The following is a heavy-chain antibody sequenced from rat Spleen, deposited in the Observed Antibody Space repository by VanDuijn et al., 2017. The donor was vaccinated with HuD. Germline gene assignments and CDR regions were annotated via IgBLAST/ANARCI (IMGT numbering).Heavy chain of an antibody. CDR3: SRGLGPHWFAY. CDR2: ITNTGGDT. V-gene: IGHV5S23*01. CDR1: GFTFSDYN. D-gene: IGHD4-6*01. J-gene: IGHJ3*01. Sequence: EVQLVESGGGLVQPGRSLKLSCAASGFTFSDYNMAWVRQAPGKGLEWVASITNTGGDTYYPDSVKGRFTISRDVEKSTLYLQMNSLRSEDTATYYCSRGLGPHWFAYWGQGILVTVSS.